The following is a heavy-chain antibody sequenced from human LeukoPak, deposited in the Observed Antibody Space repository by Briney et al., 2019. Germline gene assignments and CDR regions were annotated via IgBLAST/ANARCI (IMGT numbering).Heavy chain of an antibody. CDR3: ARLRIVGATPDYFDY. Sequence: SETLSLTCTVSGGSLSSSSYYWGWIRQPPGKGLEWIGSIYYRGSTYYNPSLKSRVTISVDTSKNQFSLKLSSVTAADTAVYYCARLRIVGATPDYFDYWGQGTLVTVSS. V-gene: IGHV4-39*01. CDR1: GGSLSSSSYY. D-gene: IGHD1-26*01. CDR2: IYYRGST. J-gene: IGHJ4*02.